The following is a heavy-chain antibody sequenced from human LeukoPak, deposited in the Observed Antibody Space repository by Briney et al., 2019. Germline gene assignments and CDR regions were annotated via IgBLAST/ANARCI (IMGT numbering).Heavy chain of an antibody. CDR1: GFTFSDYY. J-gene: IGHJ6*02. CDR2: ISSSSSYT. Sequence: GGSLRLSCAASGFTFSDYYMSGIRQAPGKGLEWVSYISSSSSYTNYADSVKGRFTISRDNAKNSLYLQMNSLRAEDTAVYYCARVGSSYNGWDYYYGMDVWGQGTTVTVSS. D-gene: IGHD6-13*01. V-gene: IGHV3-11*06. CDR3: ARVGSSYNGWDYYYGMDV.